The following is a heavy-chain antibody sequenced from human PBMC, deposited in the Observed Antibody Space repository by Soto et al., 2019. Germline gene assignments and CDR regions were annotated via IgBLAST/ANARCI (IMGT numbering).Heavy chain of an antibody. CDR1: GGTFSSYA. CDR3: ARNYYGSGSYDAYYYYGMDV. D-gene: IGHD3-10*01. Sequence: ASVKVSCKASGGTFSSYAISWVRQAPGQGLEWMGGIIPIFGTANYAQKFQGRVTITADKSTSAAYMELSSLRSEDTAVYYCARNYYGSGSYDAYYYYGMDVWGQGTTVTVSS. J-gene: IGHJ6*02. CDR2: IIPIFGTA. V-gene: IGHV1-69*06.